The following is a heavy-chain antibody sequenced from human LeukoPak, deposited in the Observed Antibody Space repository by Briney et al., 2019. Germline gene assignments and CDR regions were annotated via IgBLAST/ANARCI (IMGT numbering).Heavy chain of an antibody. CDR2: IIPMFGKA. Sequence: GASVKVSCKASGGTFRSYAINWVRQAPGHGLEWMGGIIPMFGKANYAERFQGRVTITADKSTSTAYMELSSLRSEDTAVYYCARVPDNYTILDTFDIRGQGTMVTVSS. CDR1: GGTFRSYA. J-gene: IGHJ3*02. CDR3: ARVPDNYTILDTFDI. D-gene: IGHD2-8*01. V-gene: IGHV1-69*06.